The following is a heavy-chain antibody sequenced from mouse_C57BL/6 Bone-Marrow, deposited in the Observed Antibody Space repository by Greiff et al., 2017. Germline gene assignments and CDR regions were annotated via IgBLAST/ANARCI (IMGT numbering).Heavy chain of an antibody. CDR2: IDPENGDT. Sequence: VQLQQSGAELVRPGASVKLSCTASGFNIKDDYMHWVKQRPEQGLEWIGWIDPENGDTEYDSKFQGKATLTVDTYSNTASLQLSILTSVDTAVYYCTTFLAWFAYWGQGTLVTVSA. CDR3: TTFLAWFAY. V-gene: IGHV14-4*01. CDR1: GFNIKDDY. J-gene: IGHJ3*01.